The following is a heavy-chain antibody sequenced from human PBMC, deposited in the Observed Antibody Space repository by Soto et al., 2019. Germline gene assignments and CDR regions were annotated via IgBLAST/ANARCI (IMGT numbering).Heavy chain of an antibody. CDR3: AKLLRPGLQFFDF. J-gene: IGHJ4*02. CDR2: ISSSGDHT. D-gene: IGHD4-4*01. CDR1: GFTFSDYA. V-gene: IGHV3-23*01. Sequence: PGGSLRLSWAASGFTFSDYAMSWVRQAPGKGLDWVSAISSSGDHTFYADSVKGRFTISRDNSKNTLYLQVNSLRAEDTAVYYCAKLLRPGLQFFDFWGQGTLVTVSS.